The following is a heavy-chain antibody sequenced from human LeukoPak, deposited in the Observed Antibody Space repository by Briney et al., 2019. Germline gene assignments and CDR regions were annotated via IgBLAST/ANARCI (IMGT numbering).Heavy chain of an antibody. J-gene: IGHJ5*02. CDR1: GASISSGGYC. Sequence: PSQTLSLTCTVSGASISSGGYCWSWTRQHPGKGLEWIGYICYSGTTYYNPSLKSRVTISVDMSENQFSLKLSSVTAADTAVYYCANYGAGTYRFDPWGQGTLVTVSS. CDR2: ICYSGTT. D-gene: IGHD3-10*01. CDR3: ANYGAGTYRFDP. V-gene: IGHV4-31*03.